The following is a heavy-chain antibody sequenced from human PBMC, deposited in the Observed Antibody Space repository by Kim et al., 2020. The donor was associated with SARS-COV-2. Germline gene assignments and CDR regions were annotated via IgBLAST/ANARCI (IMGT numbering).Heavy chain of an antibody. CDR1: GFTFSSYG. CDR3: AKDPGSGSYQPGAFDY. CDR2: ISYDGSNK. Sequence: GGSLRLSCAASGFTFSSYGMHWVRQAPGKGLEWVAVISYDGSNKYYADSVKGRFTISRDNSKNTLYLQMNSLRAEDTAVYYCAKDPGSGSYQPGAFDYWGQGTLVTVSS. V-gene: IGHV3-30*18. J-gene: IGHJ4*02. D-gene: IGHD1-26*01.